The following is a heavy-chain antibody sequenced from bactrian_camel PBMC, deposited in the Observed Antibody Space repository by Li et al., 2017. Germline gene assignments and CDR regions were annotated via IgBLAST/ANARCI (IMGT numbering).Heavy chain of an antibody. V-gene: IGHV3S1*01. CDR1: GATASSYC. Sequence: HVQLVESGGGLVQPGGSLRLSCAASGATASSYCLGWVRQAPGKEREGVAALDSDGGILVAESVKGRFTISQDSARNTVYLQMNNLQPEDTATYYCAEGRGSRGEHCYSLNYWGQGTQVTVS. D-gene: IGHD6*01. CDR2: LDSDGGI. CDR3: AEGRGSRGEHCYSLNY. J-gene: IGHJ4*01.